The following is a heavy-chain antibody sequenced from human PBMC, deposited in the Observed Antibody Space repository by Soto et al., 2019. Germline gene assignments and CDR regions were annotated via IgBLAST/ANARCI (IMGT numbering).Heavy chain of an antibody. CDR2: MNPNSGDT. J-gene: IGHJ4*02. V-gene: IGHV1-8*01. Sequence: AASVKVSCKASGYTFTSYDINWVRQATGQGLEWTGWMNPNSGDTGYAQKFQGRVTMTRNTSISTAYMELSSLRSEDTAVYYCARGPILSTMTRDYWGQGTLVTVSS. CDR1: GYTFTSYD. D-gene: IGHD3-22*01. CDR3: ARGPILSTMTRDY.